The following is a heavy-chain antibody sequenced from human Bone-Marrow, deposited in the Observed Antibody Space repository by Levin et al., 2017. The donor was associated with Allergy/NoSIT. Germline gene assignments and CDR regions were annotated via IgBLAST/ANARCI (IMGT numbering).Heavy chain of an antibody. D-gene: IGHD2-2*01. Sequence: ASVKVSCKASGYTFTDYYIHWVRQAPGQGLEWMAWINPNRGGTNLAQQFQGRVTMTRDTSISTDYMELSSLRSDDPAVYYCSTAPHYQLSANVDSWGQGSLVTVSS. CDR3: STAPHYQLSANVDS. J-gene: IGHJ4*02. CDR2: INPNRGGT. CDR1: GYTFTDYY. V-gene: IGHV1-2*02.